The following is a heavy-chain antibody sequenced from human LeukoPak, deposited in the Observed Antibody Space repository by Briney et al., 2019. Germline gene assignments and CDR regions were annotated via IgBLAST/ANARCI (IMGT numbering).Heavy chain of an antibody. D-gene: IGHD3-3*01. Sequence: PSETLSLTCTVSGASIRSGDYYWSWIRQPPGKGLEWIGYIYDSGSTYYNPSLKSRVTISVDTSKNQFSLKLSSVTAADTAVYYCGSRGGYDFWSGPKDDWFDPWGQGTLVTVSS. V-gene: IGHV4-30-4*01. CDR3: GSRGGYDFWSGPKDDWFDP. CDR2: IYDSGST. CDR1: GASIRSGDYY. J-gene: IGHJ5*02.